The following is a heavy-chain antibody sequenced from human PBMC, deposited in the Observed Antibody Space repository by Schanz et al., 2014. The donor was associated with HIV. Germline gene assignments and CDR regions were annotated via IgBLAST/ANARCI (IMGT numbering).Heavy chain of an antibody. Sequence: QVYLVESGGVLVKPGGSLRLSCAAFGFTFSDYYMTWVRQAPGKGLEWVSYISSGGVTISYADSVNGRFTISRDNAKNSMFLQMNSLRGEDTAVYYCAREKDLGYSSTLGFWGQGTLVTVSS. CDR1: GFTFSDYY. J-gene: IGHJ4*02. D-gene: IGHD6-13*01. CDR2: ISSGGVTI. CDR3: AREKDLGYSSTLGF. V-gene: IGHV3-11*01.